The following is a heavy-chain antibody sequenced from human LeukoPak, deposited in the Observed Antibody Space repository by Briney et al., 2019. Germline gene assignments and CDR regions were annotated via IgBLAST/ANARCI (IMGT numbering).Heavy chain of an antibody. V-gene: IGHV3-21*01. D-gene: IGHD1-26*01. Sequence: GGSLRLSCAASGFTFSSYSMNWVRQAPGKGLEWVSSISGSSSYIYYADSVKGRFTISRDNAKNSLYLQMNSLRAEDTAVYYCARDRSGPVGHAFDIWGQGTMVTVSS. J-gene: IGHJ3*02. CDR1: GFTFSSYS. CDR3: ARDRSGPVGHAFDI. CDR2: ISGSSSYI.